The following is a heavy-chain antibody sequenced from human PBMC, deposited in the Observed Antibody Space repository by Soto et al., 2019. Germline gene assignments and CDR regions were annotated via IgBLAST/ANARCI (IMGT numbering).Heavy chain of an antibody. D-gene: IGHD3-3*01. CDR2: IKQDGSEK. J-gene: IGHJ6*02. V-gene: IGHV3-7*01. Sequence: GGSLRLSCAASGFTFSSYWMSWVRQAPGKGLEWVANIKQDGSEKYYVDSVKGRFTISRDNAKNSLYLQMNSLRAEDTAVYYCARYDFGSYYGMDVWGQGTTVTVSS. CDR1: GFTFSSYW. CDR3: ARYDFGSYYGMDV.